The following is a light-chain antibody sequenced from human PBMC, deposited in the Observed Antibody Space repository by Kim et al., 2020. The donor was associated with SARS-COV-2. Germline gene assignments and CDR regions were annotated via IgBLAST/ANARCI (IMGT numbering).Light chain of an antibody. CDR3: HQYDSYPRT. V-gene: IGKV1D-16*01. Sequence: DIQMTQSPSSLSASVGDRVTITCRASQSISSWLAWYQQKPEKAPNPLIYAASSLQSGVPSRFRGSGSGTDFTLTINSLQPDDFATYYCHQYDSYPRTFGQGTKVEIK. CDR1: QSISSW. CDR2: AAS. J-gene: IGKJ1*01.